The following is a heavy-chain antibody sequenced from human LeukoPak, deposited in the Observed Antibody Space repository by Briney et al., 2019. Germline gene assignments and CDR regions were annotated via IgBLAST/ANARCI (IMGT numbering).Heavy chain of an antibody. CDR2: ISWSSGSI. V-gene: IGHV3-9*01. CDR3: AKATEDIVVVPAAISFDY. D-gene: IGHD2-2*02. J-gene: IGHJ4*02. CDR1: GFTFDDYA. Sequence: HPGRSLRLSCAASGFTFDDYAMHWVRQAPGKGLEWVSGISWSSGSIGYADSVKGRFTISRDNAKNSLYLQMNSLRAEDTALYYCAKATEDIVVVPAAISFDYWGQGTLVTVSS.